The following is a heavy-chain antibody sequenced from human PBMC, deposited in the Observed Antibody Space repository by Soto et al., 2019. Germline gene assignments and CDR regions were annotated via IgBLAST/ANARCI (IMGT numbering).Heavy chain of an antibody. CDR1: GGSFSGYY. CDR3: ARGIIHSSSWYGLEY. D-gene: IGHD6-13*01. Sequence: SETLSLTCAVYGGSFSGYYWSWIRQPPGKGLEWIGEINHSGSTNSNPSLKSRVTISVDTSKNQFSLKLSSVTAADTAVYYCARGIIHSSSWYGLEYWGQGTPVTVSS. V-gene: IGHV4-34*01. J-gene: IGHJ4*02. CDR2: INHSGST.